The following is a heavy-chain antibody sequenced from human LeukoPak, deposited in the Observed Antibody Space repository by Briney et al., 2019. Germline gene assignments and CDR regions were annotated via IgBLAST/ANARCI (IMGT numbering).Heavy chain of an antibody. CDR3: ARPGIVGATNNWFDP. J-gene: IGHJ5*02. CDR2: IYYSGST. D-gene: IGHD1-26*01. V-gene: IGHV4-39*01. CDR1: GGSISSSSYY. Sequence: SETLSLTCTVSGGSISSSSYYWGWIRQPPGKGLEWIGSIYYSGSTYYNPSLKSRVTISVDTSKNQFSLKLSSVTAADTAVYYCARPGIVGATNNWFDPWGQGTLVTVSS.